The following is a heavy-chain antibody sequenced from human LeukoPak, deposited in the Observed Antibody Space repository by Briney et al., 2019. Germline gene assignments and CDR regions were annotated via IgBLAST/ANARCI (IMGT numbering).Heavy chain of an antibody. Sequence: SETLSLTCTVSGGSVNSDNYYWSWIRQPPGRGLEWIGYIFYTGSTNYNPSLKSRVTISVDTSKNQFSLKVSSVTAADTAVYYCARDVGFDWGQGTLATVSS. J-gene: IGHJ4*02. V-gene: IGHV4-61*01. CDR2: IFYTGST. CDR3: ARDVGFD. CDR1: GGSVNSDNYY. D-gene: IGHD6-25*01.